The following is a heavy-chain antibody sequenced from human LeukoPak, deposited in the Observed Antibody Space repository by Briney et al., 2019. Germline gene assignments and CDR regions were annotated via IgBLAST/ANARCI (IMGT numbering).Heavy chain of an antibody. D-gene: IGHD2-21*02. J-gene: IGHJ4*02. CDR2: IYSGGST. V-gene: IGHV3-66*01. CDR3: ARSCGGDCYWAFDY. Sequence: GGSLTLSCAASGFTVSSNYKSWVRQAPGKGLEWVSVIYSGGSTYYADSVKGRFTISRDNSKNTLYLQMNSLRAEDTAVYYCARSCGGDCYWAFDYWGQGTLVTVSS. CDR1: GFTVSSNY.